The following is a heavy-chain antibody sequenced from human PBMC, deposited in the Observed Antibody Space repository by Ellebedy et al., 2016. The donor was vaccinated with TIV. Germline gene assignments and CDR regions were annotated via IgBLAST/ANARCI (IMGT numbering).Heavy chain of an antibody. V-gene: IGHV1-46*01. D-gene: IGHD6-19*01. CDR1: GYTFTSYG. CDR3: ARRGYSSGPYWAFDI. Sequence: ASVKVSCKASGYTFTSYGISWVRQAPGQGLVWMGIINPSGGSTSYAQKFQGRVTMTRDTSISTAYIQLSRLTSDDTAMYYCARRGYSSGPYWAFDIWGQGTLVTVPS. CDR2: INPSGGST. J-gene: IGHJ3*02.